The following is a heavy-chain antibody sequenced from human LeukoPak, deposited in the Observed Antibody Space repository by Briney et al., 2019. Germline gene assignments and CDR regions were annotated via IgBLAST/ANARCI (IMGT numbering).Heavy chain of an antibody. Sequence: GRSLRLSCAASGFTFSSYGMHWVRQAPGKGLEWVAVIWYDGSNKYYADSVKGRFTISRDNSRNTLYLQMNSLRAEDTAVYYCAVPYYYDSSEDYYGMDVWGQGTTVTVSS. CDR2: IWYDGSNK. V-gene: IGHV3-33*01. CDR3: AVPYYYDSSEDYYGMDV. J-gene: IGHJ6*02. CDR1: GFTFSSYG. D-gene: IGHD3-22*01.